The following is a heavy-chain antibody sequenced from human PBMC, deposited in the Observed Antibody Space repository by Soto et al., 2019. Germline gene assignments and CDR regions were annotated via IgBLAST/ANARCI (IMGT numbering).Heavy chain of an antibody. D-gene: IGHD2-21*02. CDR1: GFTFSSYS. CDR2: ISSSSSTI. V-gene: IGHV3-48*02. CDR3: ARESVVVTANHFQH. Sequence: EVQLVESGGGLVQPGGSLRLSCAASGFTFSSYSMNWVRQAPGKGLEWVSYISSSSSTIYYADSVKGRFTISRDNAKNSLYLQMNSLRDEDTAVYYCARESVVVTANHFQHWGQGTLVTVSS. J-gene: IGHJ1*01.